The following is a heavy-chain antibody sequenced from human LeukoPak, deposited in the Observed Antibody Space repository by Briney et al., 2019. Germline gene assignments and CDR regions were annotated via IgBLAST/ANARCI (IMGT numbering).Heavy chain of an antibody. V-gene: IGHV3-7*01. J-gene: IGHJ4*02. Sequence: GGSLRLSCAASGFTFTRFWMAWVRQAPGMGLQWVAHIKEDGTGKYYLDSVRGRFTIAKDDANNLLFLQMNSLTAEDTALYYCVRGGWELDYWGQGAPVTVSS. CDR3: VRGGWELDY. D-gene: IGHD1-26*01. CDR2: IKEDGTGK. CDR1: GFTFTRFW.